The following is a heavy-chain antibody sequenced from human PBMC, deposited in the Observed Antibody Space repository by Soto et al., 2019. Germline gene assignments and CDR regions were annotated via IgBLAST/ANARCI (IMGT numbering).Heavy chain of an antibody. CDR1: GYTFTSYG. D-gene: IGHD1-26*01. CDR2: ISAYNGNT. CDR3: ARRVGAHCGRYLDS. V-gene: IGHV1-18*01. J-gene: IGHJ4*02. Sequence: QVQLVQSGAEVKKPGASVKVSCKASGYTFTSYGISWVRQAPGQGLEWMGWISAYNGNTNYAQKPQGRVTMTTDTSTGAADRELRSLRSDDTAVYYCARRVGAHCGRYLDSWGQGTLVTVSS.